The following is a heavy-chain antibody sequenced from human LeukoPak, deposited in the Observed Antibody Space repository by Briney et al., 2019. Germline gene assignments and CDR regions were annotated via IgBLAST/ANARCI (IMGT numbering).Heavy chain of an antibody. D-gene: IGHD6-13*01. CDR1: GYTFTANY. J-gene: IGHJ4*02. CDR3: ARGFGSSWYDY. Sequence: ASVKVSCKTSGYTFTANYIHWVRQAPGQGLEWVGWINSNSGATRYAQKSQRRVTMTRDTSISTAYMDLSRLTPDDTAVYYCARGFGSSWYDYWGQGTLVTVSS. CDR2: INSNSGAT. V-gene: IGHV1-2*02.